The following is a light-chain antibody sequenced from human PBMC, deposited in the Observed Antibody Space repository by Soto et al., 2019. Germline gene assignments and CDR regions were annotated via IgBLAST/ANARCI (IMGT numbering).Light chain of an antibody. J-gene: IGKJ3*01. CDR2: DAS. Sequence: DIQMTQSPSTLSASVGDRVTITCRASQSISSWLAWYQQKPGKAPKLLIYDASSLESGVPSRFSGSGSGTEYTLTISSLQPDDFATYYCQQYNSPLVTFGPVTKVDIK. CDR1: QSISSW. CDR3: QQYNSPLVT. V-gene: IGKV1-5*01.